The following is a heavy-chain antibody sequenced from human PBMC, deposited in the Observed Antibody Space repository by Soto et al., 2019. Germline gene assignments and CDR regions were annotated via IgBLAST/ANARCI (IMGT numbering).Heavy chain of an antibody. CDR2: INHSGST. V-gene: IGHV4-34*01. CDR3: ASRGLSSSSLDI. CDR1: GGSFSGYY. Sequence: SETLSLTCAVYGGSFSGYYWSWIRQPPGKGLEWIGEINHSGSTNYNPSLKSRVTISVDTSKNQFSLKLSSVTAADTAVYYCASRGLSSSSLDIWGQGSLVTVSS. D-gene: IGHD6-6*01. J-gene: IGHJ5*02.